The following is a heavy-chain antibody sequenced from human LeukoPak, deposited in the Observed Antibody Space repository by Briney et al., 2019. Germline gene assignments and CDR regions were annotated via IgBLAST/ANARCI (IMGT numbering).Heavy chain of an antibody. CDR1: GGSISSDSYY. V-gene: IGHV4-61*02. Sequence: SQTLSLTCTVSGGSISSDSYYWSWIRQPAGKGLEWIGRIYTTGSTNYNPSLKSRVTISIDTSKNQFSLKLSSVTAADTAVYYCARGPYCSTIHRSGCYMDVWGKGTTFTVSS. CDR2: IYTTGST. CDR3: ARGPYCSTIHRSGCYMDV. D-gene: IGHD2-2*01. J-gene: IGHJ6*03.